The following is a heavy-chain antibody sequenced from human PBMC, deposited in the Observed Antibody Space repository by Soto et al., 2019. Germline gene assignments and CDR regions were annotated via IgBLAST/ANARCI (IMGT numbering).Heavy chain of an antibody. CDR2: ISGSSGRT. V-gene: IGHV3-23*01. CDR1: GLTFNHFA. Sequence: LLESGGSLVQPGGSLRLSCAVSGLTFNHFAMSWVRQVPGKGLEWVSTISGSSGRTQYAESVKGRFTVSRDNSKDTLYLELNSLGADDTSVYYCAKNKGMLSETWCFDFWGPGTLVTVSS. CDR3: AKNKGMLSETWCFDF. J-gene: IGHJ2*01. D-gene: IGHD3-10*01.